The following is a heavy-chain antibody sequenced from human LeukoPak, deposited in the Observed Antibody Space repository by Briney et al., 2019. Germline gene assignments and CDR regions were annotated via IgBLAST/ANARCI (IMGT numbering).Heavy chain of an antibody. CDR2: ISAYNGNT. Sequence: ASVKVSCKASGYTFTSYGISWVRQAPGQGLEWMGWISAYNGNTNYAQKLQGRVTMTTDTSTSTAYMELRSLRSDDTAVYYCARTDYDFWSGYYSVGAFDIWGQGTMVTASS. CDR3: ARTDYDFWSGYYSVGAFDI. D-gene: IGHD3-3*01. J-gene: IGHJ3*02. V-gene: IGHV1-18*01. CDR1: GYTFTSYG.